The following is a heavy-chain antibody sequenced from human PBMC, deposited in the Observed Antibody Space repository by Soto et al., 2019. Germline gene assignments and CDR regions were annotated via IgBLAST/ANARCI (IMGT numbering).Heavy chain of an antibody. CDR3: ARVLPIFGWFDP. D-gene: IGHD3-3*01. J-gene: IGHJ5*02. CDR2: INGGNGHT. CDR1: GYLFTKYA. V-gene: IGHV1-3*01. Sequence: ASVKVSCKACGYLFTKYAVHWVRQAPGQGIEWMGWINGGNGHTKYSQKFQGRVTFTRDTSATTAYMELGSLRSEDTAIYYCARVLPIFGWFDPWGQGTLVTVSS.